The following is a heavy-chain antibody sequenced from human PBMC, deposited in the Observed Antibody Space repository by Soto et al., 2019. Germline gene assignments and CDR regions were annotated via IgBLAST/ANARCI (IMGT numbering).Heavy chain of an antibody. Sequence: PGGSLRLSCVVSGFTVSSDNYMSWVRQAPGKGLEWVSVIYSAGTTYYADSVKGRFTISRDNSKNTLYLQMNSLRAEDTAVYYCHGYGHWGQGTLVTVSS. CDR1: GFTVSSDNY. D-gene: IGHD5-12*01. J-gene: IGHJ1*01. CDR2: IYSAGTT. CDR3: HGYGH. V-gene: IGHV3-53*01.